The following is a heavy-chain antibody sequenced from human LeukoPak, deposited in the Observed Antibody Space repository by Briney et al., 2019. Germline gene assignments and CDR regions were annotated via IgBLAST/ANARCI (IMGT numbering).Heavy chain of an antibody. D-gene: IGHD6-19*01. CDR3: AIIEKVVAVAGTFDY. J-gene: IGHJ4*02. CDR1: GYTFTSYG. V-gene: IGHV1-18*01. CDR2: ISAYNGNT. Sequence: ASVKVSCKASGYTFTSYGISWVRQAPGQGLEWMGWISAYNGNTNYAQKLQGRVTMTTDTSTSTAYMELRSLRSDDTAVYYCAIIEKVVAVAGTFDYWGQGTLVTVSS.